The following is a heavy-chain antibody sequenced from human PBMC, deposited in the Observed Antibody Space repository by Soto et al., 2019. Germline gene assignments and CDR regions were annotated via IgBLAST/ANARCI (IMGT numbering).Heavy chain of an antibody. V-gene: IGHV3-15*07. J-gene: IGHJ1*01. CDR1: GFTFSNAW. Sequence: PWGSLRLSCAPSGFTFSNAWMNWVRQAPGKGLEWVGRIKSKTAGGTTDYAAPVKGRFTISRDGSKNTLYLQMNSLKTEDTAVYYCTTGNPGSQHWGQGTMVTVSS. D-gene: IGHD2-15*01. CDR3: TTGNPGSQH. CDR2: IKSKTAGGTT.